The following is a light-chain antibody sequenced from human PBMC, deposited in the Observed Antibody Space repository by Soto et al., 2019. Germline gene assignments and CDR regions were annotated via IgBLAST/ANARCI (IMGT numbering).Light chain of an antibody. J-gene: IGKJ4*02. CDR2: SAS. Sequence: SASFGSPVHITSRASKTINNYLNWYQQKPGKAPNLLIYSASSLQSGVPSRFSGSGSGTDFTLTISSLQTEDIATYYCQQYNTFWRFGAGANADIK. CDR1: KTINNY. V-gene: IGKV1-39*01. CDR3: QQYNTFWR.